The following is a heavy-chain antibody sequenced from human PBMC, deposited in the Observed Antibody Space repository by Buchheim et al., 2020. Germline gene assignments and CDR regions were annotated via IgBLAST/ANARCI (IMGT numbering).Heavy chain of an antibody. J-gene: IGHJ4*02. CDR2: INQDGNKK. CDR1: GFTFSSSW. CDR3: ARDPVRGDNYNFDY. V-gene: IGHV3-7*01. Sequence: EVQLLESGGGLVQPGGSLRLSCAASGFTFSSSWMTWVRQAPGKGLEWVANINQDGNKKYYVDSVKVRFTISRDNAKNSLYLEMNSLRADDTAVYYCARDPVRGDNYNFDYWGQGTL. D-gene: IGHD5-24*01.